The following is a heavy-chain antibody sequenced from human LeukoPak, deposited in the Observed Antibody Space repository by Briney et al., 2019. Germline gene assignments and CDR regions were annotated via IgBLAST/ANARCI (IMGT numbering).Heavy chain of an antibody. CDR2: INHSGST. CDR3: ATVPYDSSGYYSAGYFQH. Sequence: SEILSLTCAVYGGSFSDYYWTWIRQPPGKGLEWIGEINHSGSTNYNPSLKSRVTLSVDTSKNQFSLRLNSVTAADTAVYYRATVPYDSSGYYSAGYFQHWGQGTLVSVSS. CDR1: GGSFSDYY. V-gene: IGHV4-34*01. J-gene: IGHJ1*01. D-gene: IGHD3-22*01.